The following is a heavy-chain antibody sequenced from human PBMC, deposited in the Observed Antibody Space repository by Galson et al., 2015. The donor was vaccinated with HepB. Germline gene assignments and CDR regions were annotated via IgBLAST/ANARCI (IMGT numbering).Heavy chain of an antibody. V-gene: IGHV2-70*11. CDR1: GFSLSTSGMC. D-gene: IGHD6-19*01. Sequence: PALVKPTQTLTLTCTFSGFSLSTSGMCVGWIRQPPGKALEWLQRTDWDDDKYYSTSLKTRLTLSKDTSKNQVVLTMTNMDTVDTATYYCAWTLYSSGWYAGYDYWGQGTLVTVSS. CDR3: AWTLYSSGWYAGYDY. J-gene: IGHJ4*02. CDR2: TDWDDDK.